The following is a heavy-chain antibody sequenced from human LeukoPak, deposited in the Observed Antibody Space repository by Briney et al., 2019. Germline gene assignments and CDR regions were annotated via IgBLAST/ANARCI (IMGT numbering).Heavy chain of an antibody. CDR1: GFTFSSYA. Sequence: GGSLRLSCAASGFTFSSYAMHWVRQAPGKGLEWVAVISYDGSNKYYADSVKGRFTISRDNSKNTLYLQMNSLRAEDTAVYYCASTENDYVWGSYHHDYWGQGTLVTVSS. J-gene: IGHJ4*02. CDR3: ASTENDYVWGSYHHDY. CDR2: ISYDGSNK. D-gene: IGHD3-16*02. V-gene: IGHV3-30*04.